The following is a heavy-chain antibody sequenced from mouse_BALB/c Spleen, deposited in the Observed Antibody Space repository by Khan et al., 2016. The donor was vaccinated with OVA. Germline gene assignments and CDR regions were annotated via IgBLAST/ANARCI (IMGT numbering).Heavy chain of an antibody. J-gene: IGHJ4*01. V-gene: IGHV5-6*01. CDR3: ARSITTAKGDYDAFDY. CDR1: GFTFSSYG. Sequence: EVELVESGGDLVKPGGSLKLSCEASGFTFSSYGMSWARQTPDKRLEWVATISSGGHYTYFPDSVRGRFTFSRDNSTNTPYLQLSSLKSEDTTIDYSARSITTAKGDYDAFDYWGQGTSVTVSS. D-gene: IGHD1-2*01. CDR2: ISSGGHYT.